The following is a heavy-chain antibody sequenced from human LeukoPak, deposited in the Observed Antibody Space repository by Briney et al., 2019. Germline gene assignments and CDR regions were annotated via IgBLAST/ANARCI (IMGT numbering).Heavy chain of an antibody. J-gene: IGHJ4*02. CDR1: GFTFSSYS. CDR2: ISSSSSYI. D-gene: IGHD6-13*01. CDR3: ARVGDGSWYSVGYYFDY. Sequence: IPGGSLRLSCAASGFTFSSYSMNWVRQAPGRGLEWVSSISSSSSYIYYADSVKGRFTISRDNAKNSLYLQMNSLRAEDTAVYYCARVGDGSWYSVGYYFDYWGQGTLVTVSS. V-gene: IGHV3-21*01.